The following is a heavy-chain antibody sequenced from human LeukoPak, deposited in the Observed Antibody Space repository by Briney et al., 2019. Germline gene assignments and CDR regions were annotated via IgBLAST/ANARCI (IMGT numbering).Heavy chain of an antibody. J-gene: IGHJ4*02. D-gene: IGHD6-13*01. V-gene: IGHV1-69*04. CDR2: IIPILGIA. CDR1: GGTFSSYT. Sequence: GSSVKVSCKASGGTFSSYTIIWVRQAPGQGLEWMGRIIPILGIANYAQKFQGRVTITADKSTSTAYMELSSLRSEDTAVYYCAREGSGSSWYGELDYWGQGTLVTVSS. CDR3: AREGSGSSWYGELDY.